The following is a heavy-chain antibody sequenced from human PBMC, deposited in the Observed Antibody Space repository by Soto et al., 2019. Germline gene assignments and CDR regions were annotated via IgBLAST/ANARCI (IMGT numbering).Heavy chain of an antibody. D-gene: IGHD3-16*01. V-gene: IGHV3-23*01. CDR2: ISGSGGST. Sequence: GGSLRLSCAASGFTFSSYAMSWVRQAPGKGLEWVSAISGSGGSTYYADSVKGRFTISRDNSKNTLYLQMNSLRAEDTAVYYCSKVLLYYDYIWGSLWGQGTLVTVSS. CDR3: SKVLLYYDYIWGSL. CDR1: GFTFSSYA. J-gene: IGHJ4*02.